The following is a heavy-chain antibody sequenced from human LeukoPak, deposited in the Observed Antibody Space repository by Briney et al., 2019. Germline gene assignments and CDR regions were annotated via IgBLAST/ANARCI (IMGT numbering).Heavy chain of an antibody. D-gene: IGHD3-22*01. Sequence: SGPTLVNPTQTLTLTCTFSGFSLSTSGMRVSWIRQPPGKALEWLARIDWDDDKFCSTTLKTRLTISKDTSKNQVVLTMTNMDPVDAATYYCARTNLQYYYDSSGYWFDPWGQGTLVTVSS. CDR3: ARTNLQYYYDSSGYWFDP. CDR2: IDWDDDK. V-gene: IGHV2-70*04. J-gene: IGHJ5*02. CDR1: GFSLSTSGMR.